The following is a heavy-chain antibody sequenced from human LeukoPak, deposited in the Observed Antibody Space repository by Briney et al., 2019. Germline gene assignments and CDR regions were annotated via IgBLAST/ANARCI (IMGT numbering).Heavy chain of an antibody. CDR3: ARVLELLDDAFDI. CDR2: TYYRSKWYN. CDR1: GDSVSSNSAA. D-gene: IGHD1-7*01. J-gene: IGHJ3*02. V-gene: IGHV6-1*01. Sequence: SQTLSLTCAISGDSVSSNSAAWSWIRQSPSRGLEWLGRTYYRSKWYNDYAVSVKSRITINPDTSKNQFSLQLNSVTPEDTAVYYCARVLELLDDAFDIWGQGTMVTVSS.